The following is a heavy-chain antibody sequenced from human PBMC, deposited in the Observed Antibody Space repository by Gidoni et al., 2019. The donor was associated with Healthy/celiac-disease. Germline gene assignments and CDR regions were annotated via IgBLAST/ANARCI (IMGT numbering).Heavy chain of an antibody. CDR3: AKDLAVVVPAAKF. CDR2: ISGSGGST. V-gene: IGHV3-23*01. Sequence: EVQLLESGGGLVQPGGSLRLSCAASGFTFSSYAMSWFRQAPGKGLEWVSAISGSGGSTYYADAVKGRFTISRDNSKNTLYLQMNSLRAEDTAVYYCAKDLAVVVPAAKFWGQGTMVTVSS. CDR1: GFTFSSYA. J-gene: IGHJ3*01. D-gene: IGHD2-2*01.